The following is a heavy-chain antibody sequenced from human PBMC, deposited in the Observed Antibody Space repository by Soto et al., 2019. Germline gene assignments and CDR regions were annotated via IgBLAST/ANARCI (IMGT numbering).Heavy chain of an antibody. Sequence: QVQLVQSGAEVKKPGASVKVSCKASGYTFTSYDINWVRQATGQGLEWMGWMNPNSGNTGYAQKFQGRVTMTTDTSTSTAYMELRSLRSDDTAVYYCARDRRYYDSSDFDYWGQGTLVTVSS. CDR2: MNPNSGNT. V-gene: IGHV1-8*01. J-gene: IGHJ4*02. CDR3: ARDRRYYDSSDFDY. D-gene: IGHD3-22*01. CDR1: GYTFTSYD.